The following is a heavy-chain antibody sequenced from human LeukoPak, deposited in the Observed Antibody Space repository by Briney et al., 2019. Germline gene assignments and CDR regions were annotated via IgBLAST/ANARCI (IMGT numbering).Heavy chain of an antibody. CDR3: ARGGPYYYGSGSYYNWFDP. CDR1: GGSISSSSYY. CDR2: INHSGST. Sequence: SETLSLTCTVSGGSISSSSYYWGWIRQPPGKGLEWIGEINHSGSTNYNPSLKSRVTISVDTSKNRFSLKLSSVTAADTAVYYCARGGPYYYGSGSYYNWFDPWGQGTLVTVSS. J-gene: IGHJ5*02. V-gene: IGHV4-39*07. D-gene: IGHD3-10*01.